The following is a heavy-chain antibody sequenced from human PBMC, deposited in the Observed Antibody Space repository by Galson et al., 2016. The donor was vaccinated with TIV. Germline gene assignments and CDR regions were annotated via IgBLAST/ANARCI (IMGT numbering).Heavy chain of an antibody. Sequence: SVKVSCKASGYSFSRHALNWVRQAPGQGLEWMGWINTNTGNPMYAQGFTGRFVFSLDTSVSTAYLQISSLKAEGTAVYYCARDRYCSSVSCSFDNNWFDPWGQGTLVTVSS. D-gene: IGHD2-2*01. CDR3: ARDRYCSSVSCSFDNNWFDP. J-gene: IGHJ5*02. CDR1: GYSFSRHA. CDR2: INTNTGNP. V-gene: IGHV7-4-1*02.